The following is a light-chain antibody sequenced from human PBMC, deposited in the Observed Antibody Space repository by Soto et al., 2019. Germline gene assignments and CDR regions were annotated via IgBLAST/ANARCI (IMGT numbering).Light chain of an antibody. Sequence: IVMTQSPATLSLSPGDTATLSCRASQSVSRNLAWYRHKPGQAPRLLIYGASFRATGAPVRFSGSGSGAEFTLTISGLQSEDFAVYYCQQYDNRPFTFGPGTRVDI. CDR1: QSVSRN. V-gene: IGKV3-15*01. CDR2: GAS. CDR3: QQYDNRPFT. J-gene: IGKJ3*01.